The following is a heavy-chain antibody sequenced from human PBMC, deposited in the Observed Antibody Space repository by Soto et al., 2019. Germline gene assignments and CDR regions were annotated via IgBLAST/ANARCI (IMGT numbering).Heavy chain of an antibody. J-gene: IGHJ4*02. V-gene: IGHV4-59*08. D-gene: IGHD3-9*01. CDR3: ASSPYYDILTGYPNMDADNFDY. CDR2: IYYGGST. Sequence: PSDTLSLTCTVSGGSISSYYWSWIRKPPGKGLEWIGYIYYGGSTNYNPSLKSRVTISVDTSKNQFSLKLSSVTAADTAVYYCASSPYYDILTGYPNMDADNFDYWGQGTLVTVS. CDR1: GGSISSYY.